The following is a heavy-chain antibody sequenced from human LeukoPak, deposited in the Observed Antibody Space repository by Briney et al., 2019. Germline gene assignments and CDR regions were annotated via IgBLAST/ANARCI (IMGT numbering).Heavy chain of an antibody. V-gene: IGHV4-39*07. CDR1: GDSISGSNYH. CDR2: VHHTGRA. Sequence: SETLSLTCTVSGDSISGSNYHWGWIRQPPGKGLEWLGTVHHTGRAFYNPSLRGRTTVSVDTSKNQFSLKLTSVTAADTAVYYCAREPDAWGQGTLVTVSS. CDR3: AREPDA. J-gene: IGHJ5*02.